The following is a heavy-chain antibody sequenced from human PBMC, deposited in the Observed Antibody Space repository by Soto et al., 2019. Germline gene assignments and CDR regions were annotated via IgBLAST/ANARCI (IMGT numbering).Heavy chain of an antibody. CDR1: GGSISSSSYY. J-gene: IGHJ5*02. V-gene: IGHV4-39*01. Sequence: PSETLSLTCTVSGGSISSSSYYWGWIRQPPGKGLEWIGSIYYSGSTYYNPSLKSRVTISVETSKNQFSLKLSSVTAADTAVYYCARHRRAVAGNSWFDPWGQGTLVTVSS. D-gene: IGHD6-19*01. CDR3: ARHRRAVAGNSWFDP. CDR2: IYYSGST.